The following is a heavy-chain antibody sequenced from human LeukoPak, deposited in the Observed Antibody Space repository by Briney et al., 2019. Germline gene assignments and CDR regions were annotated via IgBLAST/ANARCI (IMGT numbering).Heavy chain of an antibody. J-gene: IGHJ4*02. CDR1: GFTFDDYG. CDR2: ISGSGVST. Sequence: PGGSLRLSCAASGFTFDDYGMSWVRQAPGKGLECVSAISGSGVSTYYADSVKGRFTISRDNSKNTLYLQMNSLRDEDTAVYYCAKDNFDGSGWFEFCDYWGQGTLVTVSS. CDR3: AKDNFDGSGWFEFCDY. D-gene: IGHD6-19*01. V-gene: IGHV3-23*01.